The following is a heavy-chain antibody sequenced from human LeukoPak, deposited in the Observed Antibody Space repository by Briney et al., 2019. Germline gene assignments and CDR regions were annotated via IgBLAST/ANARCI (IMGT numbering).Heavy chain of an antibody. CDR2: IYYSGST. D-gene: IGHD3-10*01. CDR1: GGSISSYY. J-gene: IGHJ4*02. V-gene: IGHV4-59*01. Sequence: SETLSLTCTVSGGSISSYYWSRIRQPPGKGLEWIGYIYYSGSTNYNPSLKSRVTISVDTSKNQFSLKLSSVTAADTAVYYCARGGRHSYLFDYWGQGILVTVSS. CDR3: ARGGRHSYLFDY.